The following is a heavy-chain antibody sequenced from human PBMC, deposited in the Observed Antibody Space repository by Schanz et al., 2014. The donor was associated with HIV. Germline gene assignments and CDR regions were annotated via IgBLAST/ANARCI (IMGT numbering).Heavy chain of an antibody. CDR2: MSWNRRRI. J-gene: IGHJ6*02. D-gene: IGHD1-26*01. V-gene: IGHV3-9*01. Sequence: DVQLMESGGGLVQPGRSLRLSCAASGFTLEDYAMHWVRQAPGKGLEWVSGMSWNRRRIGYGDAVKGRFTISRDNANNFVYLEMNGLRVEDTALYYCAKGIMGATEYYYGMDVWGQGTMVTVS. CDR3: AKGIMGATEYYYGMDV. CDR1: GFTLEDYA.